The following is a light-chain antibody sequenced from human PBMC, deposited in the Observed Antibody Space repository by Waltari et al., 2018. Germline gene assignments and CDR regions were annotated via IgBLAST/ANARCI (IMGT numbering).Light chain of an antibody. J-gene: IGLJ1*01. V-gene: IGLV3-10*01. CDR2: EDN. CDR1: TLPRKF. Sequence: SYELTQPPSVSVSPGQTARITCYGETLPRKFAYWYQQKSGQAPVLVIFEDNKRPSGIPGRFSGSISGTTATLTSSGAQVEDEADYYCSSVDSSFKGLFGAGTKVTVL. CDR3: SSVDSSFKGL.